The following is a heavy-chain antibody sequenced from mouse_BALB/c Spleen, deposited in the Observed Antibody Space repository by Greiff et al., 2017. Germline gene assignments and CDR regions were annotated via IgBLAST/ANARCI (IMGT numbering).Heavy chain of an antibody. CDR2: IWSGGST. CDR1: GFSLTSYG. V-gene: IGHV2-2*02. J-gene: IGHJ4*01. CDR3: ARKGYDNAMDY. Sequence: VQLQQSGPGLVQPSQSLSITCTVSGFSLTSYGVHWVRQSPGKGLEWLGVIWSGGSTDYNAAFLSRLSISNDNSKSQVFFKMNSLQANDTAIYYCARKGYDNAMDYWGQGTSVTVSA. D-gene: IGHD2-14*01.